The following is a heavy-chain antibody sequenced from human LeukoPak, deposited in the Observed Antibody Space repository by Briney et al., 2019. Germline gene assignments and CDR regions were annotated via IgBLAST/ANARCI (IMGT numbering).Heavy chain of an antibody. Sequence: ASVKVSCKASGYTFTGYYMHWVRQAPGQGLEWMGGIIPIFGTANYAQKFQGRVTITADESTSTAYMELSSLRSEDTAVYYCARDKGYCSSTSCLYFDYRGQGTLVTVSS. D-gene: IGHD2-2*01. CDR1: GYTFTGYY. J-gene: IGHJ4*02. V-gene: IGHV1-69*13. CDR2: IIPIFGTA. CDR3: ARDKGYCSSTSCLYFDY.